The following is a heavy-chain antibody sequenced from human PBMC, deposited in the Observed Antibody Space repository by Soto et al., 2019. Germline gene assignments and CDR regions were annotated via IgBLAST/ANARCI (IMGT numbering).Heavy chain of an antibody. CDR2: INAGNGNT. V-gene: IGHV1-3*01. CDR1: GYTLTSYA. Sequence: ASVKVSCKDSGYTLTSYAMHWVRQAPRQRLEWMGWINAGNGNTKYSQKFQGRVTITRDTSASTAYMELSSLRSEDTAVYYCAASYYDIFSVYYYGLDLGYWGQGTMVTVSS. J-gene: IGHJ4*02. CDR3: AASYYDIFSVYYYGLDLGY. D-gene: IGHD3-9*01.